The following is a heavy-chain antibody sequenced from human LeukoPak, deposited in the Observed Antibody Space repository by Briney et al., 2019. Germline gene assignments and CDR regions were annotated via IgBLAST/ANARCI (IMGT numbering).Heavy chain of an antibody. V-gene: IGHV3-74*01. CDR2: INSDGSST. J-gene: IGHJ4*02. D-gene: IGHD3-22*01. Sequence: GALRLSCAASGFTLSSYWMHWVRQAPGKGLVWVSRINSDGSSTSYADSVKGRFTISRDNAKNTLYLQMNSLRAEDTAVYYCARVRNYYDSSGYFDYWGQGTLVTVSS. CDR3: ARVRNYYDSSGYFDY. CDR1: GFTLSSYW.